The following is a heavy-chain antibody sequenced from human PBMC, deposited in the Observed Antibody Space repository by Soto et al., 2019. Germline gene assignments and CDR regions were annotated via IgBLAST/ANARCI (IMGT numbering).Heavy chain of an antibody. V-gene: IGHV4-39*01. CDR3: ARQTQEPSGWYRTGRFDY. CDR2: IYYSGST. CDR1: VGSISIRSYY. J-gene: IGHJ4*02. D-gene: IGHD6-19*01. Sequence: PSETLSITCTVSVGSISIRSYYWGWIRQPPGKGLEWIGSIYYSGSTYYNPSLKSRVTISVDTSKNQFSLRLSSVTAADTAVYYCARQTQEPSGWYRTGRFDYWGQGTMVTVSS.